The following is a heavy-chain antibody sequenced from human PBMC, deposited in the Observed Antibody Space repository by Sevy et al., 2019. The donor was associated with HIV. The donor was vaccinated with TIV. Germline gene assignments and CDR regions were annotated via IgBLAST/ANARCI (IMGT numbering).Heavy chain of an antibody. Sequence: GGSLRLSCAASGFSFSSYWMSWVRQAPGKGLEWVANIKQDGSEKDYVDSGKGRFTISRDNAKNSLYLQMKSLRAEDTAVYYCARLRGGYHFDYWGQGTQVTVSS. CDR3: ARLRGGYHFDY. J-gene: IGHJ4*02. CDR2: IKQDGSEK. D-gene: IGHD5-12*01. CDR1: GFSFSSYW. V-gene: IGHV3-7*01.